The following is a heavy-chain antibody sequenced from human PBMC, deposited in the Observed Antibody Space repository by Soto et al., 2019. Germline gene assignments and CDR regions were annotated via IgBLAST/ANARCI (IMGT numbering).Heavy chain of an antibody. Sequence: PGGSLRLSCAASGFTFSSYAMSWVRQAPGKGLEWVSAISGSGGSTYYADSVKGRFTISRDNSKNTLYLQMNSLRAEDTAVYYCAKCPIEPPGPNWFDPWGQGTLVTVSS. CDR1: GFTFSSYA. D-gene: IGHD2-15*01. V-gene: IGHV3-23*01. CDR3: AKCPIEPPGPNWFDP. J-gene: IGHJ5*02. CDR2: ISGSGGST.